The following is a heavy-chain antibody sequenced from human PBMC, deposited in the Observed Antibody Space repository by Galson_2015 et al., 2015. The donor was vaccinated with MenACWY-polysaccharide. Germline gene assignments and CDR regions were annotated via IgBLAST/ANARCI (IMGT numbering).Heavy chain of an antibody. J-gene: IGHJ4*02. V-gene: IGHV3-30*02. Sequence: SLRLSCAGSGFNFGGNGLHWVRQAPGKGLEWVALIRNDERKHYTDAVKGRFTISRDNSKNTLYLQMNSLRPEDTAVYYCARNPSRLDIAAASHWGQGALVSVSS. CDR3: ARNPSRLDIAAASH. CDR1: GFNFGGNG. D-gene: IGHD6-13*01. CDR2: IRNDERK.